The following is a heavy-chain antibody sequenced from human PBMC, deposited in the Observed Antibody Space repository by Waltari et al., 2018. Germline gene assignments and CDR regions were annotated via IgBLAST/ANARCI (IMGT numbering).Heavy chain of an antibody. CDR3: ASIAAAGTGAFDI. CDR2: IYYSGST. V-gene: IGHV4-39*07. CDR1: GGSISSSSYY. Sequence: QLQLQESGPGLVKPSETLSLTCTVSGGSISSSSYYWGWIRQPPGKGLEWIGSIYYSGSTYDNPSRKCRVTISVDTSKNQFALKLSSVTAADTAVYYCASIAAAGTGAFDIWGQGTMVTVSS. J-gene: IGHJ3*02. D-gene: IGHD6-13*01.